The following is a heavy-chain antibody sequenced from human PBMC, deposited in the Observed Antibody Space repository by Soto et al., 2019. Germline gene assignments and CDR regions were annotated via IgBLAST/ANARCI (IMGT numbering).Heavy chain of an antibody. CDR1: GGSINTGDYD. J-gene: IGHJ4*02. Sequence: QVQLQESGPGLVKPSQSLSLTCTVSGGSINTGDYDWSWIRQLPGKGLEWIGYTYSSGRTYYTPSLKSRGTTSIDTSKNQFSLKLSSVNAADAAVYYCARYNYGQLAYWGEGTLVTV. CDR2: TYSSGRT. CDR3: ARYNYGQLAY. V-gene: IGHV4-30-4*01. D-gene: IGHD5-18*01.